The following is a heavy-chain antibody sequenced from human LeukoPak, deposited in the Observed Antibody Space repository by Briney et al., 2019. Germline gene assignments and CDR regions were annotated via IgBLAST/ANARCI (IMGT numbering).Heavy chain of an antibody. CDR2: ISGTSFNT. Sequence: PGGSLRLSCAASGFTFNSYAMSWVRQTPGKGLEWVSTISGTSFNTYYADSVKGRFTISRDNSKSTLYLKMTTLGAEDTALYYCAKDMGVYNDTTTSPMDVWGKGTAVTVSS. CDR1: GFTFNSYA. CDR3: AKDMGVYNDTTTSPMDV. D-gene: IGHD1-26*01. V-gene: IGHV3-23*01. J-gene: IGHJ6*03.